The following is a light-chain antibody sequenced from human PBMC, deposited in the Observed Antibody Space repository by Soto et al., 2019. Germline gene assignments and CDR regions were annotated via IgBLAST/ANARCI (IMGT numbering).Light chain of an antibody. Sequence: QSALTQPRSVSGSPGQSVTISCTGTSSDVGGYNYVSWYQQYPGKAPKLMIYDVNKWPSGVPDRFSGSKSGTTASLTISGLQAEAEADYYCCSSAGSYTWVFGGGTKLTVL. CDR3: CSSAGSYTWV. CDR2: DVN. V-gene: IGLV2-11*01. CDR1: SSDVGGYNY. J-gene: IGLJ3*02.